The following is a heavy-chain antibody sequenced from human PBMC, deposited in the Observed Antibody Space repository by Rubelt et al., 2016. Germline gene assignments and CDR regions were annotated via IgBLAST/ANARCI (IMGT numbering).Heavy chain of an antibody. J-gene: IGHJ4*02. CDR1: GFTFSSYW. V-gene: IGHV3-7*01. D-gene: IGHD2-15*01. Sequence: EVQLVESGGGLVQPGGSLRLSCAASGFTFSSYWMHWVRQAPGKGLERVANIKRDGSEKYYVDSVKGRFTSSRDNANNSLYLQMNSLRADDTAVYYCASGRSFDYWGQGTLVTVSS. CDR3: ASGRSFDY. CDR2: IKRDGSEK.